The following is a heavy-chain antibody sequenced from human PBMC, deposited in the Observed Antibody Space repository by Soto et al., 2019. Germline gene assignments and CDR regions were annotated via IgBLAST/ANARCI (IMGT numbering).Heavy chain of an antibody. V-gene: IGHV1-18*04. J-gene: IGHJ3*02. CDR2: ISAYNGNT. CDR3: AVAGQNDAFDI. Sequence: GASVNVSCKSSGYTFTSYCMSWVRQAPGQGLEWMGWISAYNGNTNYAQKLQGRVTMTTDTSTSTAYMELRSLRSDDTAVYYCAVAGQNDAFDIWGQGTMVTVSS. D-gene: IGHD6-19*01. CDR1: GYTFTSYC.